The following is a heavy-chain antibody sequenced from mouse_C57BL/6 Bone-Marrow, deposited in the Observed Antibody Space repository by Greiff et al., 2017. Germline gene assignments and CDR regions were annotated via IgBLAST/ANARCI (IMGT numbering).Heavy chain of an antibody. J-gene: IGHJ3*01. V-gene: IGHV1-9*01. CDR3: TAYYIWFAY. D-gene: IGHD2-12*01. CDR2: ILTGSGRT. CDR1: GYTFTGYW. Sequence: QVQLQQSGAELMKPGASVKLSCKATGYTFTGYWIAWVQQRPGHGLEWIGEILTGSGRTNYTEKFKGKAAFTADTSSNTAYMQLSSLTTEDAAIYYCTAYYIWFAYWGQGTLVTVSA.